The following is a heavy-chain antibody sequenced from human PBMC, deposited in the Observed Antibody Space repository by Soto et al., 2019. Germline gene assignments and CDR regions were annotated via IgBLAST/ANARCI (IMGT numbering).Heavy chain of an antibody. V-gene: IGHV1-8*01. Sequence: QVQLVQSGAEVKKPGASVKVSCTGSGYTFRSYDIHWVRQATGQGLEWMGWVNPNTGNTGYAQKFQGRVTMPRDMSKSSAYMEVNSLTSEDTAIYYCARAYGAGSFDFWGQGTLVAVSS. CDR2: VNPNTGNT. J-gene: IGHJ5*01. D-gene: IGHD3-10*01. CDR3: ARAYGAGSFDF. CDR1: GYTFRSYD.